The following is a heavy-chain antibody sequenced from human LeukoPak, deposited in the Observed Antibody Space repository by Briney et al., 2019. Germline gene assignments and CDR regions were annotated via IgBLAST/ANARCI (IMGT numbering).Heavy chain of an antibody. Sequence: GGSLRLFCAASGFTVSNYDMTWVRQAPGKGLEWVSTISGSGGSTYYADTVKGRFTISRDNSKNTLYLQINSLRAEDTAVYYCAKGRGSRWPPPFDPWGQGTLVTVSS. CDR3: AKGRGSRWPPPFDP. CDR2: ISGSGGST. J-gene: IGHJ5*02. D-gene: IGHD6-13*01. V-gene: IGHV3-23*01. CDR1: GFTVSNYD.